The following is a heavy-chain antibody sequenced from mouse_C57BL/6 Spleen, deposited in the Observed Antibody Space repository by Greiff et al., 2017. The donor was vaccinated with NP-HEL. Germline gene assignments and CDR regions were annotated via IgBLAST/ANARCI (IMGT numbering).Heavy chain of an antibody. J-gene: IGHJ3*01. CDR3: ASRGHYSNLFAY. CDR2: INPNNGGT. D-gene: IGHD2-5*01. Sequence: EVQLQESGPELVKPGASVKIPCKASGYTFTDYNMDWVKQSHGKSLEWIGDINPNNGGTIYNQKFKGKATLTVDKSSSTAYMELRSLTSEDTAVYYCASRGHYSNLFAYWGQGTLVTVSA. V-gene: IGHV1-18*01. CDR1: GYTFTDYN.